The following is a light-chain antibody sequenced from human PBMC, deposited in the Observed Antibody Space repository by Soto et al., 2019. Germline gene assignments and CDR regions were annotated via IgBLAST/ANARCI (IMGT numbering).Light chain of an antibody. CDR1: NVGEYDY. CDR2: EVT. V-gene: IGLV2-8*01. Sequence: QSVLTQPPSASGSPGQSVTISCTGSNVGEYDYVSWYQQHPGKAPKLMIHEVTKRPSGVPDRFSGSKSGNTASLTVSGLQAEDEADYYCGTWDSSLSAAVFGGGTKLTVL. CDR3: GTWDSSLSAAV. J-gene: IGLJ3*02.